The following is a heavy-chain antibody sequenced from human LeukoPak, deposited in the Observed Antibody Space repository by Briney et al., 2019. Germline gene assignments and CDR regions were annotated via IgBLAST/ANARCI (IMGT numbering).Heavy chain of an antibody. D-gene: IGHD3-10*01. CDR1: GYTFTGYY. CDR3: ARTQVRFGEFGY. V-gene: IGHV1-2*02. Sequence: ASVKVSCKASGYTFTGYYMHWVRQAPGQGLEWMGWINPNSGGTNYAQKFQGRVTMTRDTSISTAYMELSRLRSDDTAVYYCARTQVRFGEFGYWGQGTLVTVSS. CDR2: INPNSGGT. J-gene: IGHJ4*02.